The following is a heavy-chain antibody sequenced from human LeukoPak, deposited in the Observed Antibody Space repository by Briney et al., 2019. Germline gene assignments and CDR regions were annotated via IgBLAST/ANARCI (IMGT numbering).Heavy chain of an antibody. CDR3: ARVTYYYDSSGYQRAIYYFDY. CDR1: GFTFSDYY. D-gene: IGHD3-22*01. Sequence: GGSLRLSCAASGFTFSDYYMSWIRQAPGKGLEWVAFIRYDGSNKYYADSVKGRFTISRDNAKNTLYLQMNSLRAEDTAVYYCARVTYYYDSSGYQRAIYYFDYWGQGTLVTVSS. J-gene: IGHJ4*02. V-gene: IGHV3-30*02. CDR2: IRYDGSNK.